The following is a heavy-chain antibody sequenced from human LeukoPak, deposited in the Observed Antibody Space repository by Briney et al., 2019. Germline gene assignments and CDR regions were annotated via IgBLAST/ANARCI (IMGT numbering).Heavy chain of an antibody. Sequence: ASVKVSCKASGYTFTSYGISWVRQAPGQGLEWMGWISAYNGNTNYAQKLQGRVTMTTDTSTSTAYMELRSLRSDDTAVYYCARDKYYYDSSGREGIWGQGTMVTVSS. J-gene: IGHJ3*02. CDR3: ARDKYYYDSSGREGI. V-gene: IGHV1-18*01. CDR2: ISAYNGNT. CDR1: GYTFTSYG. D-gene: IGHD3-22*01.